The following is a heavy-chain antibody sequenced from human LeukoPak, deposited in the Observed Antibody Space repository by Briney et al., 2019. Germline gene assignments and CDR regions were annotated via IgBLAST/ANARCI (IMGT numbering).Heavy chain of an antibody. CDR3: ARDHRYFGSPLDY. J-gene: IGHJ4*02. V-gene: IGHV4-38-2*02. D-gene: IGHD1-26*01. CDR2: IYHSGST. CDR1: GYSISSGYY. Sequence: SETLSLTCTVSGYSISSGYYRGWIRQPPGKGLEWIGSIYHSGSTYYNPSLKSRVTISVDTSKNQFSLKLSSVTAADTAMYYCARDHRYFGSPLDYWGQGTLVTVSS.